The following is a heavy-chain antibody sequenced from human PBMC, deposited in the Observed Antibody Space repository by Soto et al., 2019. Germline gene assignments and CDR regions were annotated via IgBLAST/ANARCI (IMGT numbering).Heavy chain of an antibody. CDR3: TTEAYDNSGSLAFDI. Sequence: PSETLSLTCTVSGGSISSGDYYWSWIRQPPGKGLEWIGYIYYSGSTNYNPSLKSRVTISVDTSQSQFSLKLSSVTAADTAVYYCTTEAYDNSGSLAFDIWGPGTLVTVSS. V-gene: IGHV4-30-4*01. J-gene: IGHJ3*02. CDR2: IYYSGST. D-gene: IGHD3-22*01. CDR1: GGSISSGDYY.